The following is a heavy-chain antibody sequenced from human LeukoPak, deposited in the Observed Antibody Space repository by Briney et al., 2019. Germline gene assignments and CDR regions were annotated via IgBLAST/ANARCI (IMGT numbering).Heavy chain of an antibody. CDR3: ARGVRAYYYYYYMDV. Sequence: GRSLRLSCAASGFTFSSYAMHWVRQAPGKGLEWVANIKQDGSEKYYVDSVKGRFTISRDNAKNSLYLQMNSLRAEDTAVYYCARGVRAYYYYYYMDVWGKGTTVTVSS. V-gene: IGHV3-7*01. J-gene: IGHJ6*03. CDR1: GFTFSSYA. CDR2: IKQDGSEK. D-gene: IGHD3-10*01.